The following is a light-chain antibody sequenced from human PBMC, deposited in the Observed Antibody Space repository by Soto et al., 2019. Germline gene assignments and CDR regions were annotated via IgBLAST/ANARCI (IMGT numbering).Light chain of an antibody. J-gene: IGKJ3*01. CDR2: RAS. CDR1: QSINSW. V-gene: IGKV1-5*03. CDR3: QQYNSYFFT. Sequence: DIQMTQSPSTLSASVGDRVNITCRASQSINSWLAWYQQKPGKAPKLLIYRASDLQTGVPSRFSGSGSGTEFTLTISSLQTDDLATYYCQQYNSYFFTFGPGTKVDVK.